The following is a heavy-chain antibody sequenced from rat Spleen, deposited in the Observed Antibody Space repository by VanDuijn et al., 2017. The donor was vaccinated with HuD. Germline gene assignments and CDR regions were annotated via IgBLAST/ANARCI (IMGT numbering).Heavy chain of an antibody. D-gene: IGHD1-12*03. CDR3: ASQYYYDGYYRDY. J-gene: IGHJ2*01. CDR2: IWGDGNT. CDR1: GFSLTSYH. Sequence: QVQLKESGPGLVQSSQTLSLICTVSGFSLTSYHVHWVRQPPGTGREWMGLIWGDGNTNYKSALKSRLSISRETSKSQVFLKRNNLQTEETARYFCASQYYYDGYYRDYWGQGVMVTVSS. V-gene: IGHV2S61*01.